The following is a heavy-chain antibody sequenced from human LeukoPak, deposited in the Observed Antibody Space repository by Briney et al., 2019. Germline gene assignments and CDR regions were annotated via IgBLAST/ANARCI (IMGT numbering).Heavy chain of an antibody. CDR1: GFTFSHYA. V-gene: IGHV3-33*06. Sequence: PGTSLRLSCAASGFTFSHYAMHWVRQAPGKGLEWVAVIWYDGSHDTYTDSVKGRFTVSRDNFKNALHLQMNNLRVEDTAVYYCAKEGDYCSSSGCHKRGIDYWGQGTLVTVSS. J-gene: IGHJ4*02. CDR2: IWYDGSHD. D-gene: IGHD2-2*01. CDR3: AKEGDYCSSSGCHKRGIDY.